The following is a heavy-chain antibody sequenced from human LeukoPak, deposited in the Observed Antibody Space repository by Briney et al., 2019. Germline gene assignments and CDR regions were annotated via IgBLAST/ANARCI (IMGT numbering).Heavy chain of an antibody. Sequence: GRSLRLSCAASGFTFSSYAMHWVRQAPGKGLEWVAVISYDGSNKYYADSVKGRFTISRDNSKNTLYLQMNSLRAEDTAVYYCARGSGADPRITMIVVVQLEFDYWGQGTLVTVSS. D-gene: IGHD3-22*01. CDR1: GFTFSSYA. CDR3: ARGSGADPRITMIVVVQLEFDY. J-gene: IGHJ4*02. CDR2: ISYDGSNK. V-gene: IGHV3-30-3*01.